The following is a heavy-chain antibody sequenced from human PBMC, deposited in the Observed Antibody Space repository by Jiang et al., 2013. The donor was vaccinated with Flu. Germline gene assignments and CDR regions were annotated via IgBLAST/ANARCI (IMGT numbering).Heavy chain of an antibody. CDR2: INPSGGST. CDR3: ARELLPYYYDSSGSERRGAFDI. J-gene: IGHJ3*02. Sequence: SGYTFTSYYMHWVRQAPGQGLEWMGIINPSGGSTSYAQKFQGRVTMTRDTSTSTVYMELSSLRSEDTAVYYCARELLPYYYDSSGSERRGAFDIWGQGTMVTVSS. V-gene: IGHV1-46*01. CDR1: GYTFTSYY. D-gene: IGHD3-22*01.